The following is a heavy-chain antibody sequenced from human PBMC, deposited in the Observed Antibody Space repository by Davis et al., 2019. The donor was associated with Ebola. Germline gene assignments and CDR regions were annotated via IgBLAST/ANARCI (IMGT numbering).Heavy chain of an antibody. CDR3: ARHRYSTSWNYGMDV. Sequence: MPSETLSLTCTVSSGSISSSSYYWGWIRQPPGKGLEWIGSVHYSGTTGTPSYNPSLNSRVTVFVDTSKNQFSLNLRSVTAADTGVYYCARHRYSTSWNYGMDVWGQGTTVTVSS. CDR1: SGSISSSSYY. J-gene: IGHJ6*02. V-gene: IGHV4-39*01. D-gene: IGHD6-13*01. CDR2: VHYSGTTGTP.